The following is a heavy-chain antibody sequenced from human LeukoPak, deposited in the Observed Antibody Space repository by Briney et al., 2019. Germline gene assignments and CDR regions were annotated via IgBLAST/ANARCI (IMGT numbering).Heavy chain of an antibody. CDR1: GYTFTGYY. V-gene: IGHV1-2*02. D-gene: IGHD3/OR15-3a*01. Sequence: ASVKVSCKASGYTFTGYYMHWVRQAPGQGLEWMGWINPNSGHTKSAQTFYGRVTMTRDTSTGTAYMELSSLTSDDTAVYYCARAFVDTGLVSFDFWGQGT. CDR3: ARAFVDTGLVSFDF. CDR2: INPNSGHT. J-gene: IGHJ4*02.